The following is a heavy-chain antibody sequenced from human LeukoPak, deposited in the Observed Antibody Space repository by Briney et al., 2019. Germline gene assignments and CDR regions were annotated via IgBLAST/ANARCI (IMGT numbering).Heavy chain of an antibody. D-gene: IGHD2-15*01. Sequence: GASVKVSCKASGYTFTSYDINWVRQATGQGLEWMGWINPNSGGTNYAQKFQGRVTMTRDTSISTAYMEVNRLKSDDTAVYYCARAGVVVGAKHNIFDYWGQGTLVTVSS. CDR2: INPNSGGT. V-gene: IGHV1-2*02. CDR1: GYTFTSYD. J-gene: IGHJ4*02. CDR3: ARAGVVVGAKHNIFDY.